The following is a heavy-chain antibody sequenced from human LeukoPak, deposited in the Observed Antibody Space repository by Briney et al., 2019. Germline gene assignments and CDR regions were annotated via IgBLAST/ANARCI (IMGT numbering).Heavy chain of an antibody. Sequence: GGSLRLSCAASGFTVSSNYMSWVRQAPGKGLEWVSVIYSGGSTYYADSVKGRFTISRDNSKNTLYLQMNSLRAEDTAVYYCARTDTTAWGNWFDPWGQGTLVTVSS. CDR3: ARTDTTAWGNWFDP. D-gene: IGHD2/OR15-2a*01. J-gene: IGHJ5*02. V-gene: IGHV3-53*01. CDR1: GFTVSSNY. CDR2: IYSGGST.